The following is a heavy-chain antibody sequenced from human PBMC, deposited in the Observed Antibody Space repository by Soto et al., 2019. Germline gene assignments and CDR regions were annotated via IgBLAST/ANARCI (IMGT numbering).Heavy chain of an antibody. V-gene: IGHV1-18*01. Sequence: QVQLVQSGAEVKKPGASVKVSCKASGYTFTSYGISWVRQAPGQGLEWMGWISAYNGNTNYAQKPQGRGTMTTDTSTSTAYMELRSLRSDDTAVYYCARDRWQQPANYYYGMDVWGQGTTVTVSS. CDR1: GYTFTSYG. D-gene: IGHD6-13*01. CDR3: ARDRWQQPANYYYGMDV. J-gene: IGHJ6*02. CDR2: ISAYNGNT.